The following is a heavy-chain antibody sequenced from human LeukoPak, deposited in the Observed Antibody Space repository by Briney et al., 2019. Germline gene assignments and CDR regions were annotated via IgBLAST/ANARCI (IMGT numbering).Heavy chain of an antibody. J-gene: IGHJ4*02. D-gene: IGHD3-10*01. CDR3: ARVVAGFGELILFDY. CDR2: ISAYNGNT. CDR1: GYTFNSYG. V-gene: IGHV1-18*01. Sequence: ASVKVSCKASGYTFNSYGVSWVRLAPGQGLEWMGSISAYNGNTDYARKLQGRVTMTTDTSTSTAYMELRGLRSDDTAVYYCARVVAGFGELILFDYWGQGTLVTVSS.